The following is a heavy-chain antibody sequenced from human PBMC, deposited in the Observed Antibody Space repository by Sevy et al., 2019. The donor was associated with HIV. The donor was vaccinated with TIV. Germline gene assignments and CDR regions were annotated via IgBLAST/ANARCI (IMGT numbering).Heavy chain of an antibody. CDR1: GYTFTSYY. J-gene: IGHJ4*02. V-gene: IGHV1-46*01. CDR3: AGEVANDSSGYYRRGGGGFDY. CDR2: INPSGGST. D-gene: IGHD3-22*01. Sequence: ASVKVSCKASGYTFTSYYMHWVRQAPGQGLEWMGIINPSGGSTSYAQKFQGRVTMTRDTSTSTVYMELSSLRSEDTAVYYWAGEVANDSSGYYRRGGGGFDYWGQGTLVTVSS.